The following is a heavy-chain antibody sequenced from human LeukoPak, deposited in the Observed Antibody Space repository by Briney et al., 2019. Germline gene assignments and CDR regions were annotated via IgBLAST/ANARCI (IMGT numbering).Heavy chain of an antibody. CDR1: GASISNYY. Sequence: SETLSLTCTVSGASISNYYWSWIRQPPGKGLEWVAYIYYSGSTKYHPSLKSRVNTSLDTSKNQFSLKLTSVTAADTAVYYCARGPPGGQFDPWGQGTLVTVSS. D-gene: IGHD3-10*01. V-gene: IGHV4-59*01. J-gene: IGHJ5*02. CDR3: ARGPPGGQFDP. CDR2: IYYSGST.